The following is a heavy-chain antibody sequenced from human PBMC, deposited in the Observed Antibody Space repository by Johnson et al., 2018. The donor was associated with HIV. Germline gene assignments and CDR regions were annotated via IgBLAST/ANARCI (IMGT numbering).Heavy chain of an antibody. CDR1: GFTFRDYY. Sequence: QVQLVESGGGLVKPGGSLRLSCAASGFTFRDYYMNWMRQAPGKGLEWISHISSTSYADSVKGRFTISRDNAKNTLYLQMNSLRAEDTAVYYCARRAYYYDSSGYYSHAFDIWGQGTMVTVSS. CDR2: ISST. J-gene: IGHJ3*02. V-gene: IGHV3-11*06. CDR3: ARRAYYYDSSGYYSHAFDI. D-gene: IGHD3-22*01.